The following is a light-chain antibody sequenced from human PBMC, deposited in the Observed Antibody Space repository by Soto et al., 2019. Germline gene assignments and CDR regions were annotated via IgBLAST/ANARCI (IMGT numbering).Light chain of an antibody. CDR1: SSDVGGYNS. J-gene: IGLJ1*01. CDR2: EVS. CDR3: SSYTTSTGLEYV. V-gene: IGLV2-14*01. Sequence: SALTQPASVSGSPGQSITISCTGTSSDVGGYNSVSWYQHHPGKAPKLMIYEVSNRPSGVSDRFSGSKSGNTASLTISGLQAEDEADYYCSSYTTSTGLEYVFGTGTKVTVL.